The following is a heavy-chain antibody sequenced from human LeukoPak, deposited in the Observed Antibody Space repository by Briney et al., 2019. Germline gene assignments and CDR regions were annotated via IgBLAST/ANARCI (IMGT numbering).Heavy chain of an antibody. Sequence: PGGSLRLSCAASGFTFSSYAMSWVRQAPGKGLEWVSAISGSGGSTYYADSVKGRFTISRDNSKNTLYLQMNSLRAEDTAVYYCAITFGGVIAMGLVYWGQGTLVTVSS. CDR3: AITFGGVIAMGLVY. CDR1: GFTFSSYA. CDR2: ISGSGGST. D-gene: IGHD3-16*02. V-gene: IGHV3-23*01. J-gene: IGHJ4*02.